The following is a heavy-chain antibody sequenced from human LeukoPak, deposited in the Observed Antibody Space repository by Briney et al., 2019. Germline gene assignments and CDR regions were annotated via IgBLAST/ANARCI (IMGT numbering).Heavy chain of an antibody. J-gene: IGHJ3*02. Sequence: GGSLRLSCAASGFTFSSYSMNWVRQAPGKGLEWVSSISSSSSYIYYADSVKGRFTISRDNAKNSLYLQMNSLRAEDTAVYYCARDFASDSGSYYCAFDIWGQGTMVTVSS. CDR3: ARDFASDSGSYYCAFDI. V-gene: IGHV3-21*01. CDR1: GFTFSSYS. D-gene: IGHD1-26*01. CDR2: ISSSSSYI.